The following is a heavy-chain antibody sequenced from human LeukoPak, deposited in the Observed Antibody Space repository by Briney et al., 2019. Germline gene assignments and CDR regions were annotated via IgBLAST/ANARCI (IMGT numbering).Heavy chain of an antibody. V-gene: IGHV3-23*01. CDR1: GFTFSSYA. D-gene: IGHD3-16*01. Sequence: SGGSLRLSCAASGFTFSSYAMSWVRQAPGKGLEWVSAISGSGGSTYYADSVKGRFTISRDNSKNTLYLQMNSLRAEDTAVYYRATRYDYVWGSPFDYWGQGTLVTVSS. CDR3: ATRYDYVWGSPFDY. J-gene: IGHJ4*02. CDR2: ISGSGGST.